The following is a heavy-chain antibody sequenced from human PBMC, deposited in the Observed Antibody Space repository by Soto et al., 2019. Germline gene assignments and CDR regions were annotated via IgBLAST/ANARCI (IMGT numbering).Heavy chain of an antibody. D-gene: IGHD2-8*02. Sequence: QVQLVQSGAEVRKPGASVNISCRASGFSFSDNLINGVRQAPGQSLEWMGWINPDNGNRRYSQTFQGRVTISRHSSASIAYVEVSDLTSEDTAVYYCARDILSVGPRANDAFDVWGQGTMVTVSS. V-gene: IGHV1-3*01. CDR3: ARDILSVGPRANDAFDV. CDR1: GFSFSDNL. CDR2: INPDNGNR. J-gene: IGHJ3*01.